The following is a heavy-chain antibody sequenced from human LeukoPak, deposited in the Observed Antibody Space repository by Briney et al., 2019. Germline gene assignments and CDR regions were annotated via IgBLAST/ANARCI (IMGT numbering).Heavy chain of an antibody. CDR2: MYPSGAT. J-gene: IGHJ4*02. D-gene: IGHD6-19*01. CDR1: GITFSDNF. V-gene: IGHV3-53*01. Sequence: PGGSLSLSCAASGITFSDNFMTWVRQAPGKGLEWVSVMYPSGATYYADSVKGRFTMSRDKSKNTLYLDVSSLRAEDTAVYYCVRHIRSSGWYSDFWGQGTLVTVSS. CDR3: VRHIRSSGWYSDF.